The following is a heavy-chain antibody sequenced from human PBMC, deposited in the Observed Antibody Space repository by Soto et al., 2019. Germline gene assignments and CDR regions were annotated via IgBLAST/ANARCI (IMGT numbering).Heavy chain of an antibody. Sequence: GGSLRLSCAASGFTFSSYAMSWVRQAPGKGLEWVSAISGSGGSTYYADSVKGRFTISRDNSKNTLYLQMNSLRAEDTAVYYCAKVQDYGGNSWFRWELDYWGQGTLVTVSS. V-gene: IGHV3-23*01. CDR2: ISGSGGST. CDR3: AKVQDYGGNSWFRWELDY. J-gene: IGHJ4*02. CDR1: GFTFSSYA. D-gene: IGHD4-17*01.